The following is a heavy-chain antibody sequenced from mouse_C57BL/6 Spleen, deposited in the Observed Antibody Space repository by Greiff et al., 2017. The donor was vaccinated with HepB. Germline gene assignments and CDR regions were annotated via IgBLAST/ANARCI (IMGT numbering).Heavy chain of an antibody. D-gene: IGHD2-14*01. CDR3: TRGYRPTWFAY. J-gene: IGHJ3*01. V-gene: IGHV1-15*01. CDR1: GYTFTDYE. CDR2: IDPETGGT. Sequence: VQLQQSGAELVRPGASVTLSCKASGYTFTDYEMHWVKQTPVHGLEWIGAIDPETGGTAYNQKFKGKAILTADKSSSTANMELRSLTSEDSAVYYCTRGYRPTWFAYWGQGTLVTVSA.